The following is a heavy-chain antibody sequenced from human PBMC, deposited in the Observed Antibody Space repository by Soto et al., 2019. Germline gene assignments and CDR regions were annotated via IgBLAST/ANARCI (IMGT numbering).Heavy chain of an antibody. Sequence: GGSLRLSCAASGFTFSSYGMHWVRQAPGKGLEWVAVISYDGSNKYYADSVKGRFTISRDNSKNTLYLQMNSLRAEDTAVYYCAKVLFVGRVVPAAGSAGGMDVWGQGTTVTVSS. D-gene: IGHD2-2*01. V-gene: IGHV3-30*18. CDR2: ISYDGSNK. CDR3: AKVLFVGRVVPAAGSAGGMDV. CDR1: GFTFSSYG. J-gene: IGHJ6*02.